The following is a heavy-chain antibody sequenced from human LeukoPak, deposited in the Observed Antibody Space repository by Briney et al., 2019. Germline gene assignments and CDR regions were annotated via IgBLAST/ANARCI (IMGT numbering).Heavy chain of an antibody. D-gene: IGHD4-17*01. CDR2: ISGSNGNT. CDR1: GYTFNRYG. CDR3: ARQDYGDYDY. J-gene: IGHJ4*02. V-gene: IGHV1-18*01. Sequence: ASVKVSCKASGYTFNRYGISWVRQAPGQGLEWIGWISGSNGNTNYAQRFQGRVTMTTDSSTSAAYMELRSLRSDDTAVYYCARQDYGDYDYWGQGTLVTVSS.